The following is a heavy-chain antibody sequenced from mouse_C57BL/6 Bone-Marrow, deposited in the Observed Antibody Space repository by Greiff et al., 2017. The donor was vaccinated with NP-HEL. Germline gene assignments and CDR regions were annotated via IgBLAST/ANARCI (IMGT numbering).Heavy chain of an antibody. D-gene: IGHD2-5*01. CDR2: ISSGGSYT. J-gene: IGHJ4*01. Sequence: EVKLVESGGDLVKPGGSLKLSCAASGFTFSSYGMSWVRQTPDKRLEWVATISSGGSYTYYLDSVKGRFTISRDNAKNTLYLQMSSLKSEDTAMYYCARQSYYSNYLYYYAMDYWGQGTSVTVSS. V-gene: IGHV5-6*01. CDR1: GFTFSSYG. CDR3: ARQSYYSNYLYYYAMDY.